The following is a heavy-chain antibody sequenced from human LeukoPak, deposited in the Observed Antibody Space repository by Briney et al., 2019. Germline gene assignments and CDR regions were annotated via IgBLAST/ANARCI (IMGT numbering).Heavy chain of an antibody. D-gene: IGHD3-16*02. V-gene: IGHV1-18*01. CDR1: GYTFTSYG. CDR2: ISAYNGNT. Sequence: ASVKVSCKASGYTFTSYGISWVRQAPGQGLEWMGWISAYNGNTNYAQKLQGRVTMTTDTSTSTAYMELRSLRSEDTAVYYCATDAVDYVWGSYRYFDYWGQGTLVTVSS. CDR3: ATDAVDYVWGSYRYFDY. J-gene: IGHJ4*02.